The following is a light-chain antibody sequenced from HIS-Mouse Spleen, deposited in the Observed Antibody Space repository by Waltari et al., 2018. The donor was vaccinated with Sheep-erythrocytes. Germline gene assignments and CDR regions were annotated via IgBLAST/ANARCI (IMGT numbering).Light chain of an antibody. CDR2: YDD. CDR1: SSNIGNNA. Sequence: VLTQPPSVSEAPRQRVTISCSGSSSNIGNNAVNLYQQLPGKAPKLLIYYDDLLPSGVSDRFSGSKSGTSASLAISGLQSEDEADYYCAAWDDSLNGVVFGGGTKLTVL. CDR3: AAWDDSLNGVV. V-gene: IGLV1-36*01. J-gene: IGLJ2*01.